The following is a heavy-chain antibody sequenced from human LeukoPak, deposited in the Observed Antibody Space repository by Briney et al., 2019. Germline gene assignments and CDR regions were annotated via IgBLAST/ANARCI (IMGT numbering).Heavy chain of an antibody. CDR2: ISASNGNT. Sequence: ASVKVSCKTSGYSFTDYAITWVRQVRGQGLQWVGWISASNGNTDYAQSFRGRATMTTDTSTSTSYMELRSLRSDDTAVYYCAREHSSSWDQFDYWGQGTLVTVSS. CDR1: GYSFTDYA. CDR3: AREHSSSWDQFDY. J-gene: IGHJ4*02. D-gene: IGHD6-13*01. V-gene: IGHV1-18*01.